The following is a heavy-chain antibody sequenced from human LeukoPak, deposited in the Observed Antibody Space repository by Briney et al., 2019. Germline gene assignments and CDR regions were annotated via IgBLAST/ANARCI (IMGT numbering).Heavy chain of an antibody. J-gene: IGHJ4*02. Sequence: GGSLRLSCAASGFTFSSYAMSWVRQAPGKGLEWVSAITGSGGSTYYADSVKGRFTISRDNSKNTLYLQMNSLRAEDTAMYYCARDSHDTSGYYPFDYWGQGTLVTVSS. CDR2: ITGSGGST. D-gene: IGHD3-22*01. CDR1: GFTFSSYA. CDR3: ARDSHDTSGYYPFDY. V-gene: IGHV3-23*01.